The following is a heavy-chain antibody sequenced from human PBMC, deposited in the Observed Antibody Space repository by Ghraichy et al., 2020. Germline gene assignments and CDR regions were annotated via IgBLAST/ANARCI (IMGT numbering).Heavy chain of an antibody. D-gene: IGHD4-17*01. V-gene: IGHV3-23*01. CDR1: GFTFSSYA. J-gene: IGHJ4*02. Sequence: GGSLRLSCAASGFTFSSYAMTWVRQAPGKGLEWVSGISGGGSTYYADSVKGRFTITRDNSKNTLYLQMNSRTAEDTAVYSCAKAYHDTTVPTPFDYWGQGTLVTVSS. CDR3: AKAYHDTTVPTPFDY. CDR2: ISGGGST.